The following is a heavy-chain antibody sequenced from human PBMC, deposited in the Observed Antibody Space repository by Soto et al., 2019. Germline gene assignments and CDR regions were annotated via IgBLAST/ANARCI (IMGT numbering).Heavy chain of an antibody. J-gene: IGHJ6*02. CDR3: AGDNVRLHLGGNYYLILDV. V-gene: IGHV1-69*12. Sequence: QVQLVQSGAEMKEPGSSVKVSCKTSGGTFSSSAISWLRQAPGQGLEWMGGIVPLFRTPDHAQKFQGRVQIAAGDTKSTAYMEPSSLRSEHTAVYYCAGDNVRLHLGGNYYLILDVWGQGSTSSVSS. CDR1: GGTFSSSA. CDR2: IVPLFRTP. D-gene: IGHD4-4*01.